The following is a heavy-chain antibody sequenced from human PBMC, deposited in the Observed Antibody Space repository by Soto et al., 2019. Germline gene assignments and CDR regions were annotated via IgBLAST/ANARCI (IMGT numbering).Heavy chain of an antibody. D-gene: IGHD5-12*01. J-gene: IGHJ4*02. V-gene: IGHV4-34*01. CDR2: VKDGGST. CDR3: ARGQEGIVATH. Sequence: QVQLQQWGAGLLKPSETLSLTCTVNGGSLTGYYWSWIRQPPGKGLEWIGEVKDGGSTNYSPSLRGRVSISADTSKYQFSVRLNSVTAADTAVYFCARGQEGIVATHWDQGALVTVSS. CDR1: GGSLTGYY.